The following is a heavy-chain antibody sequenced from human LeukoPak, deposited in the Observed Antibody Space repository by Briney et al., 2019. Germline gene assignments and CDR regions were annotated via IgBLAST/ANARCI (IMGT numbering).Heavy chain of an antibody. J-gene: IGHJ3*02. CDR2: IYHSGST. CDR1: GGSISSYY. V-gene: IGHV4-59*12. D-gene: IGHD6-13*01. CDR3: ARVLAAAGTGDDAFDI. Sequence: KPSETLSLTCTVSGGSISSYYWSWIRQPPGKGLEWIGYIYHSGSTYYNPSLKSRVTISVDRSKNQFSLKLSSVTAADTAVYYCARVLAAAGTGDDAFDIWGQGTMVTVSS.